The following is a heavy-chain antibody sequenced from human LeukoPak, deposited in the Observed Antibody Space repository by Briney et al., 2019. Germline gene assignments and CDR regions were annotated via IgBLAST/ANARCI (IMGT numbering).Heavy chain of an antibody. D-gene: IGHD5-18*01. CDR3: VRADPPGYGYNWFDP. J-gene: IGHJ5*02. V-gene: IGHV4-31*03. CDR2: IYYSGST. CDR1: GGSISSGGYY. Sequence: SQTLSLTCTVSGGSISSGGYYWSWIRQHPGKGLEWIGYIYYSGSTYYNPSLKSRVTISVDTSKNQFSLKLSSVTAADTAVYYCVRADPPGYGYNWFDPWGQGTLVTVSS.